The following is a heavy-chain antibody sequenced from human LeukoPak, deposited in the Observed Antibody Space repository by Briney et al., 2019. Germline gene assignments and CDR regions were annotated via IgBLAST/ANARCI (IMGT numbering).Heavy chain of an antibody. CDR1: GGSFSGYY. D-gene: IGHD6-19*01. V-gene: IGHV4-34*01. J-gene: IGHJ1*01. Sequence: SETLSLTCGVYGGSFSGYYWSWIRQPPGKGLEWIGSIYYSGSTYYNPSLKSRVTISVDTSKNQFSLKLSSVTAADTAVYYCARHARGEAVAGTSRYFQHWGQGTLVTVSS. CDR2: IYYSGST. CDR3: ARHARGEAVAGTSRYFQH.